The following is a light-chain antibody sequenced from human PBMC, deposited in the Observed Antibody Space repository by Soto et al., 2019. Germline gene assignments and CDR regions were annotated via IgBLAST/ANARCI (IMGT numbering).Light chain of an antibody. J-gene: IGLJ1*01. V-gene: IGLV2-14*03. CDR1: SSDVGGYNY. CDR3: SSYTISNTRQIV. Sequence: QSVLTQPASVSGSPGQSITISCTGTSSDVGGYNYVSWYQHHPGKAPKLIIYDVTNRPSGVSNPFSGSKSVITASLTISGLHSEDEADYYCSSYTISNTRQIVFGTGTKVTVL. CDR2: DVT.